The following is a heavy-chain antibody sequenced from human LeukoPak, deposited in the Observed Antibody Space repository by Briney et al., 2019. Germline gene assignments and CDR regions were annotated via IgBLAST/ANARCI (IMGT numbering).Heavy chain of an antibody. V-gene: IGHV4-39*01. CDR3: VSPRGFSYGYFDY. CDR2: IYYSKKT. CDR1: GGSISSSSYY. D-gene: IGHD5-18*01. Sequence: SETLSLTCSVSGGSISSSSYYWRWIPQPPGKGLEWIGGIYYSKKTYYNPSLKSRVTISADTSKIQFSLTLGSVSATDTAVYYCVSPRGFSYGYFDYWGQGTLVTVSS. J-gene: IGHJ4*02.